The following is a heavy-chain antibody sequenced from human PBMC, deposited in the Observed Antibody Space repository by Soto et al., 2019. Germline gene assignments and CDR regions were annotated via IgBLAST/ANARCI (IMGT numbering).Heavy chain of an antibody. CDR1: GGSISSYY. J-gene: IGHJ4*02. V-gene: IGHV4-59*01. Sequence: QVRLQESGPGLVKPSETLSLTCTVSGGSISSYYWTWIRQPPGRGLEWIGDVYYSGNTNSNPSLKVRVTLSVDTSRSQFSLELKSVTTADTAVYYCARALSFHDVLTGRGWVFYFDYWGKGALVTVSS. D-gene: IGHD3-9*01. CDR3: ARALSFHDVLTGRGWVFYFDY. CDR2: VYYSGNT.